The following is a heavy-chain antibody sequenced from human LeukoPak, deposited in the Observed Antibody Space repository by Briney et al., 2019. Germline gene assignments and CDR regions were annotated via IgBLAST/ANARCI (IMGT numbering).Heavy chain of an antibody. Sequence: SETLSLTCTVSGGSISSGGYYWSWIRQHPGKGLEWIGYIYYSGSTYYNPSLKSRVTISVDTSKNQFSLKLSSVTAADTAVYYCARDQYNWNSGVGYNWFDPWGQGTLVTVSS. J-gene: IGHJ5*02. CDR1: GGSISSGGYY. D-gene: IGHD1-7*01. V-gene: IGHV4-31*03. CDR2: IYYSGST. CDR3: ARDQYNWNSGVGYNWFDP.